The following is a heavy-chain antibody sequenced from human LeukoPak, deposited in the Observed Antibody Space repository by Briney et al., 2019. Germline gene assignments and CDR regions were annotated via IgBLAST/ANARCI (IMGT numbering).Heavy chain of an antibody. V-gene: IGHV3-30*02. D-gene: IGHD4-11*01. J-gene: IGHJ6*03. CDR2: IRYDGSNK. CDR1: GFSFRSYG. Sequence: PGRSLRLSCAASGFSFRSYGMHWVRQAPGKGLEWVAFIRYDGSNKYYADSVKGRFTISRDNSKNTLYLQMNSLRAEDTAVYYCAKGYSNYYYYYMDVWGKGTTVTVSS. CDR3: AKGYSNYYYYYMDV.